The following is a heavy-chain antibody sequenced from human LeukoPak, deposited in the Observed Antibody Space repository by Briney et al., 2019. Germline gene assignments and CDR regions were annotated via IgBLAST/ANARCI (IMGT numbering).Heavy chain of an antibody. Sequence: ASVKVSCKASGYTFTGYYMHWVRQAPGQGLEWMGWINPNSGGTNYAQKFQGWVTMTRDTSISTAYMELSRLRSDDTAVYYCARITAAGSNDAFDYWGQGTLVTVSS. CDR1: GYTFTGYY. V-gene: IGHV1-2*04. CDR2: INPNSGGT. J-gene: IGHJ4*02. D-gene: IGHD6-13*01. CDR3: ARITAAGSNDAFDY.